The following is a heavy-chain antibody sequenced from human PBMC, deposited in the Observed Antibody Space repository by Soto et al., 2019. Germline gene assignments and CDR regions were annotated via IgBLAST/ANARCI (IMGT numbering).Heavy chain of an antibody. J-gene: IGHJ5*02. CDR2: ISYSGST. D-gene: IGHD3-22*01. CDR1: GGSISDGYY. CDR3: ARRDRSGYSYWLDT. V-gene: IGHV4-31*03. Sequence: QVQLQESCPGLVKPSQTLSLTCTVSGGSISDGYYWSWIRQHPGKGLEWIGSISYSGSTSYNPSLKSRLTISVDRSKSQLALNLSSVTAADTAVYYCARRDRSGYSYWLDTWGQGTLGTVSS.